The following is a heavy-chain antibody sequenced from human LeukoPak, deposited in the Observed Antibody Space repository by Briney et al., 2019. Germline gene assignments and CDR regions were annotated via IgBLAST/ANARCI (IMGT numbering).Heavy chain of an antibody. V-gene: IGHV3-30*02. D-gene: IGHD6-13*01. Sequence: QSGGSLRLSCAASGFTFSSYGMHWVRQAPGKGLEWVAFIRYDGSNKYYADSVKGRFTISRDNSKNTLYLQMNSLRAEDTAVYYCAKDPLRIAAAGMFPDYWGQGTLVTVSS. J-gene: IGHJ4*02. CDR1: GFTFSSYG. CDR3: AKDPLRIAAAGMFPDY. CDR2: IRYDGSNK.